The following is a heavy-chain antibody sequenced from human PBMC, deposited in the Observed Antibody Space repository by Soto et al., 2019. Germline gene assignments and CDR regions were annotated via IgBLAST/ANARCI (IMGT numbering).Heavy chain of an antibody. J-gene: IGHJ4*02. V-gene: IGHV1-18*01. D-gene: IGHD1-1*01. CDR3: ARGRYGDY. Sequence: QVHLVQSGAEVKKPGASVKVSCKCSGYTFTSYGITWVRQAPGQGLEWMGWISAHNDNTDYAQKLQGRVTVTRDTSTSTAYMELSRLRSDDTAVYYCARGRYGDYWGQGALVTVSS. CDR2: ISAHNDNT. CDR1: GYTFTSYG.